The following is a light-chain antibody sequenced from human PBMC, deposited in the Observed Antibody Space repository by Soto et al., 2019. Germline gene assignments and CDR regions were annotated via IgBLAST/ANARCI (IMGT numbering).Light chain of an antibody. CDR3: QQYSSWLWT. Sequence: EMVLTQSPGTLSLSPGESATLSCSSSQSVSGSYLAWYQQKPGQAPRLLIYGASNRATGVPARISGSVSGTEFTLTIASLQSEDFAVYYCQQYSSWLWTFGQGTKVDI. V-gene: IGKV3-15*01. J-gene: IGKJ1*01. CDR2: GAS. CDR1: QSVSGSY.